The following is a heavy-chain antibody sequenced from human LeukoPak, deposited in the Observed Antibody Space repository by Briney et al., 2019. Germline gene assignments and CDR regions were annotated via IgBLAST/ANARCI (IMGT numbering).Heavy chain of an antibody. Sequence: SETLSLTCTVSGGSISSRSYYWGWIRQPPGKGLEWIGSIYYGGSTYYNPSLKSRVTISVDTSKNQFSLKLSSVTAADTAVYYCAKRGSRYYYGMDVWGQGTTVTVSS. J-gene: IGHJ6*02. CDR3: AKRGSRYYYGMDV. CDR1: GGSISSRSYY. CDR2: IYYGGST. V-gene: IGHV4-39*07. D-gene: IGHD6-13*01.